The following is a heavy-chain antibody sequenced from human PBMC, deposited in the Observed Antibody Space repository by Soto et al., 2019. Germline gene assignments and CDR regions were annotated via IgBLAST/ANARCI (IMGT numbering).Heavy chain of an antibody. CDR1: GGSISSYY. D-gene: IGHD6-13*01. J-gene: IGHJ6*02. Sequence: SETLSLTXTVSGGSISSYYWSWIRQPAGKGLEWIGRIYTSGSTNYNPSLKSRVTMSVDTSKNQFSLKLSSVTAADTAVYYCASGTAAGTTSYYGMDVWGQGTTVTVSS. CDR2: IYTSGST. V-gene: IGHV4-4*07. CDR3: ASGTAAGTTSYYGMDV.